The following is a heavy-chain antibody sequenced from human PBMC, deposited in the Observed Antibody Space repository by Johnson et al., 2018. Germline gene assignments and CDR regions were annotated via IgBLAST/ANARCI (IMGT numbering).Heavy chain of an antibody. CDR3: AGGKVGINYYSGMDA. CDR1: GFTVSSNY. Sequence: EVQLVETGGGLIQPGGSLRLSCAASGFTVSSNYMNWVRQAPGKGLEWVSVIYSGGSTYYADSEKGRFTISRDDSKNTLYLQMNSLRVEDTAVYYCAGGKVGINYYSGMDAWAQGTTVTVSS. J-gene: IGHJ6*02. V-gene: IGHV3-53*02. CDR2: IYSGGST. D-gene: IGHD2-21*01.